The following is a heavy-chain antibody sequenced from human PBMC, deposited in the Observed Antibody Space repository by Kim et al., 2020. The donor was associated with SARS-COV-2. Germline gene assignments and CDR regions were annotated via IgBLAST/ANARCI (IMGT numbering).Heavy chain of an antibody. Sequence: GGSLRLSCAASGFTFSSYGMHWVRQAPGKGLEWVAVIWYDGSNKYYADSVKGRFTISRDNSKNTLYLQMNSLRAEDTAVYYCARESEVGSYRYFDYWGQGTLVTVSS. V-gene: IGHV3-33*01. CDR3: ARESEVGSYRYFDY. J-gene: IGHJ4*02. CDR1: GFTFSSYG. D-gene: IGHD1-26*01. CDR2: IWYDGSNK.